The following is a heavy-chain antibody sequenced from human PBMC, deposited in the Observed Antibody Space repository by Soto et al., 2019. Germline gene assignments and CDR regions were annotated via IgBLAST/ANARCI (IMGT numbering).Heavy chain of an antibody. CDR2: IWHDGSNE. V-gene: IGHV3-33*01. CDR3: ARDDVSMVTTFLDY. Sequence: GESLTLSCAASGFPFNNYAIHWVRQAPGKGLEWVAVIWHDGSNEHYADSVKARFRIARDNSNNTLYLQMNSLRGEDTALYYCARDDVSMVTTFLDYWGLGTLVTVSS. D-gene: IGHD2-21*02. CDR1: GFPFNNYA. J-gene: IGHJ4*02.